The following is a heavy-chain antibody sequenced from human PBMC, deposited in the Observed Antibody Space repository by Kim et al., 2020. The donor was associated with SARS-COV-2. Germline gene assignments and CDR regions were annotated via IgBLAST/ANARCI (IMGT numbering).Heavy chain of an antibody. D-gene: IGHD6-19*01. CDR2: ISWNSGSI. CDR1: GFTFDDYA. CDR3: AKGYREYSSGSFDY. J-gene: IGHJ4*02. Sequence: GGSLRLSCAASGFTFDDYAMHWVRQAPGKGLEWVSGISWNSGSIGYADSVKGRFTISRDNAKNSLYLQMNSLRAEDTALYYFAKGYREYSSGSFDYWGQGTLVTVSS. V-gene: IGHV3-9*01.